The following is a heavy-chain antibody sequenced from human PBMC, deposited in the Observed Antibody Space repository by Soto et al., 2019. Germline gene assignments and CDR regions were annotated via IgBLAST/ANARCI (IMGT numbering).Heavy chain of an antibody. CDR1: EITFSSYA. D-gene: IGHD3-10*01. CDR3: AKDLITMDRGVNRYYYGMDV. Sequence: TGGSLRLSCAASEITFSSYAMTWVRQAPGKGLEWVSSISNSGESTYYADSVKGRFTISRDNSKNTLYMQMNSLRAEDTAVYYCAKDLITMDRGVNRYYYGMDVWGQGTTVTVSS. V-gene: IGHV3-23*01. J-gene: IGHJ6*02. CDR2: ISNSGEST.